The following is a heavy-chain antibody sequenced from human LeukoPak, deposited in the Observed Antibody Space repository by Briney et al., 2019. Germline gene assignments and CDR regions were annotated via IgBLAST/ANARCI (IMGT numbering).Heavy chain of an antibody. Sequence: GGSLRLSCAASGFTLSSYGMHWVRQAPAKGLEWVAVISYDGSNKYYADSVKGRFTISRDNSKNTLYLQMNSLRAEDTAVYYCAKDHRFLEWFDYWGQGTLVTVSS. D-gene: IGHD3-3*01. V-gene: IGHV3-30*18. CDR3: AKDHRFLEWFDY. J-gene: IGHJ4*02. CDR2: ISYDGSNK. CDR1: GFTLSSYG.